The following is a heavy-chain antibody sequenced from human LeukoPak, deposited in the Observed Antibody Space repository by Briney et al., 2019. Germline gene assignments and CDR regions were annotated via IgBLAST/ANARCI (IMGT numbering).Heavy chain of an antibody. CDR3: AKERGYSYGLDY. Sequence: GGSLRLSCAASGSTFDDYAMHWVRQAPGKGLEWVSGISWNSGSIGYADSVKGRFTISRDNAKNSLYLQMNSLRAEDTALYYCAKERGYSYGLDYWGQGTLVTVSS. J-gene: IGHJ4*02. CDR1: GSTFDDYA. V-gene: IGHV3-9*01. CDR2: ISWNSGSI. D-gene: IGHD5-18*01.